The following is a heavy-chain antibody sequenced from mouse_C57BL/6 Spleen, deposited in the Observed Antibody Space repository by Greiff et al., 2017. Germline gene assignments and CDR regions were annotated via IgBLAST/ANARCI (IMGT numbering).Heavy chain of an antibody. CDR2: IDPSDSYT. CDR1: GYTFT. Sequence: QVQLQQSGPELVKPGASVKIPCKASGYTFTKQRPGQGLEWIGEIDPSDSYTNYNQKFKGKSTLTVDKSSSTAYMQLSSLTSEDSAVYYCARRGYDYDDYAMDYWGQGTSVTVSS. D-gene: IGHD2-4*01. J-gene: IGHJ4*01. V-gene: IGHV1-69*01. CDR3: ARRGYDYDDYAMDY.